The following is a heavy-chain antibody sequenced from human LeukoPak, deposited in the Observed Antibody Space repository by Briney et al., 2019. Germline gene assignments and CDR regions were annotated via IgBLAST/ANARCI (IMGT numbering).Heavy chain of an antibody. J-gene: IGHJ4*02. D-gene: IGHD5-24*01. CDR1: GGSISSSTSY. CDR3: ARHRSGWLQSSFDY. Sequence: SETLSLTCTVSGGSISSSTSYWGWIRQPPGKGLEWIGSIYYSGSSFDNPALKSRVTISVDTSKNQFSLKLSSVTAADTAVYYCARHRSGWLQSSFDYWGQGTLVTVSS. V-gene: IGHV4-39*01. CDR2: IYYSGSS.